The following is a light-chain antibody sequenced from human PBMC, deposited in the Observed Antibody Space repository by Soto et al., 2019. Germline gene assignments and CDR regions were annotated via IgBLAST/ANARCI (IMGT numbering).Light chain of an antibody. V-gene: IGKV1-5*01. CDR3: QHYACDSQT. J-gene: IGKJ1*01. Sequence: DIQMTQSPATVSASVGDRVTITCRASHNINYWLAWYQQRPGSAPKLLIYDVSTLQSGVPSRFSGSHSGTEFTLTISTLQPDDFATYYCQHYACDSQTFGQGTKVEVK. CDR2: DVS. CDR1: HNINYW.